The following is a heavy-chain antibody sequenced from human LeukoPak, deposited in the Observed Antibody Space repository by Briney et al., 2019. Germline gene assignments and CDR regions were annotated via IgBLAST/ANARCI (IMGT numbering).Heavy chain of an antibody. Sequence: GGSLRLSCAASGFTFSSHWMSWVRQAPGKGLEWVANIKEDGSVKYYVDSVKGRFTISRDSAKNSLYLQINSLNAEDTAVYYCARIGYSSSSLDYWGQGTLVIVSS. CDR3: ARIGYSSSSLDY. CDR2: IKEDGSVK. D-gene: IGHD6-6*01. CDR1: GFTFSSHW. V-gene: IGHV3-7*01. J-gene: IGHJ4*02.